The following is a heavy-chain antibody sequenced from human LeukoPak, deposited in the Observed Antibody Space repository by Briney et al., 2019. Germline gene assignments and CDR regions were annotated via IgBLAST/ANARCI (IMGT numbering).Heavy chain of an antibody. CDR3: ARSEGDYGDTGGDY. D-gene: IGHD4-17*01. V-gene: IGHV3-53*01. CDR2: IYSDNT. Sequence: GGSLRLSCTVSGFTVSTNSMSWVRQAPGKGLEWVSFIYSDNTHYSDSVKGRFTISRDNSKNTLYLQMNSLRAEDTALYHCARSEGDYGDTGGDYWGQGTLVTVSS. J-gene: IGHJ4*02. CDR1: GFTVSTNS.